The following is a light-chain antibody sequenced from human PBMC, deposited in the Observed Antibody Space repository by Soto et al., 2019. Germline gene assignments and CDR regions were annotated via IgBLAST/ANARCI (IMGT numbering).Light chain of an antibody. Sequence: LKMTQAPSTLSASVGERVTIACXASQDVGKWLAWYQQKPGKAPTLLIHGASSLQSGVPSRFSGSGSGTDFTLTISCLQSEDFATYYCQQYYSYPLTFGGGTNVDIK. V-gene: IGKV1D-16*01. J-gene: IGKJ4*01. CDR2: GAS. CDR1: QDVGKW. CDR3: QQYYSYPLT.